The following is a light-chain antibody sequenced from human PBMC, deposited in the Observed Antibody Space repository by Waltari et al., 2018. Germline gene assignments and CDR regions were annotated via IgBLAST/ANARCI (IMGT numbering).Light chain of an antibody. Sequence: SALTQPASVSGSPGQSITISCTGPTSDVGGYNYVSWYQQHPGQAPNFMLYDVSNRPSRVSNRFSVAKSGNTASLTSSGLQAEDEADYYCSSYTSISTLVFGTGTKVTVL. J-gene: IGLJ1*01. CDR1: TSDVGGYNY. CDR2: DVS. V-gene: IGLV2-14*03. CDR3: SSYTSISTLV.